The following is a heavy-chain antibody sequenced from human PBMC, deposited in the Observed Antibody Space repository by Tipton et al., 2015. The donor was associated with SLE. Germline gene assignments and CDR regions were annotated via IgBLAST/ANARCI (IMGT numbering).Heavy chain of an antibody. Sequence: SLRLSCAASGFTFSSYSMNWVRQAPGKGLEWVSSISSSSSYIYYADSVKGRFTISRDNAKNSLYLQMNSLRAEDTAVYYCARDQLDYYGSGRVDYWGQGTLVTVSS. J-gene: IGHJ4*02. V-gene: IGHV3-21*01. D-gene: IGHD3-10*01. CDR1: GFTFSSYS. CDR2: ISSSSSYI. CDR3: ARDQLDYYGSGRVDY.